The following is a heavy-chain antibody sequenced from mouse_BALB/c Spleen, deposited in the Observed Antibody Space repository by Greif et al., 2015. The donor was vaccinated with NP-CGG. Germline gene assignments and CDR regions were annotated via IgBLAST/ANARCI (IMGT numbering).Heavy chain of an antibody. V-gene: IGHV14-4*02. CDR1: GFNIKDYY. CDR2: IDPENGDT. D-gene: IGHD3-1*01. J-gene: IGHJ3*01. CDR3: NARATFAY. Sequence: VQLKQSGAELVRSGASVKLSCTASGFNIKDYYMHWVKQRPEQGLEWIGWIDPENGDTEYAPKFQGKATMTADTSSNTAYLQLSSLTSEDTAVYYCNARATFAYWGQGTLVTVSA.